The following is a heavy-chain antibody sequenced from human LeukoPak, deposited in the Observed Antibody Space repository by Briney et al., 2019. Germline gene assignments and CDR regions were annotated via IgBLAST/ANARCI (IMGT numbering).Heavy chain of an antibody. CDR3: ARFRYYDFWSGYYPFDY. V-gene: IGHV4-59*01. Sequence: SETLSLTCTVSGGSISSYYWSWIRQPPGKGLEWIGYTYYSGSTNYNPSLKSRVTISVDTSKNQFSLKLSSVTAADTAVYYCARFRYYDFWSGYYPFDYWGQGTLVTVSS. CDR1: GGSISSYY. D-gene: IGHD3-3*01. J-gene: IGHJ4*02. CDR2: TYYSGST.